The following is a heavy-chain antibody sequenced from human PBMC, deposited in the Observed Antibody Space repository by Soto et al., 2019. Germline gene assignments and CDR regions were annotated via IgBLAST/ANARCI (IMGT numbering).Heavy chain of an antibody. Sequence: GGSLRLSCAASGFSFSSYAMSWVRQAPGKGLEWVSAISGSGGSTYYADSVKGRFTISRDNSKNTLYLQMNSLRAEDTAVYYCAKDSGRLLWLGELLSAPTPPNWGQGTLVTVSS. J-gene: IGHJ4*02. V-gene: IGHV3-23*01. CDR1: GFSFSSYA. D-gene: IGHD3-10*01. CDR3: AKDSGRLLWLGELLSAPTPPN. CDR2: ISGSGGST.